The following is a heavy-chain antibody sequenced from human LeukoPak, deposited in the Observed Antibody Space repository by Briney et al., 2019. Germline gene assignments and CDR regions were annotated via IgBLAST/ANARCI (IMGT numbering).Heavy chain of an antibody. J-gene: IGHJ6*02. V-gene: IGHV1-2*02. Sequence: GASVKVSCKASGYTFTGYYMHWVRQAPGQGLEWMGWINPNSGGTNYAQKFQGRVTMTRDTSISTAYMELSRLRSDDTAVYYCARVLYTISDLRYYYGMDVWGQGTTVTVSS. CDR1: GYTFTGYY. D-gene: IGHD3-9*01. CDR2: INPNSGGT. CDR3: ARVLYTISDLRYYYGMDV.